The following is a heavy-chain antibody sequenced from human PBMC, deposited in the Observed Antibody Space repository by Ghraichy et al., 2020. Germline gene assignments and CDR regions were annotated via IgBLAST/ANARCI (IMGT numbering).Heavy chain of an antibody. CDR3: ARDVGNCGGNNCPYWYFDL. CDR1: GFSFRNYE. V-gene: IGHV3-48*03. CDR2: ISGDISTI. D-gene: IGHD2-21*01. J-gene: IGHJ2*01. Sequence: GGSLRLSCAASGFSFRNYEMNWVRQAPGKGLEWISYISGDISTIYYADSVKGRFTISRDNAKNSLYLQMSILRVEDTAVYYCARDVGNCGGNNCPYWYFDLWGRGTLVTVSS.